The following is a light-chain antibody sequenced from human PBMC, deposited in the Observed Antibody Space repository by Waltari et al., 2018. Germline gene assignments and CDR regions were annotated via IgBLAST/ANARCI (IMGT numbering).Light chain of an antibody. CDR1: QSVLHSSNNKNY. CDR3: QQYESSPRT. Sequence: DIVMTQSPDSLAVSLGERATINCKSSQSVLHSSNNKNYLAWYQQKPGQPPKLLIYWASTRETGVPDRFSGSGSGTDFTLTITSRQAEDVAVYHCQQYESSPRTFGQGTKVEI. CDR2: WAS. V-gene: IGKV4-1*01. J-gene: IGKJ1*01.